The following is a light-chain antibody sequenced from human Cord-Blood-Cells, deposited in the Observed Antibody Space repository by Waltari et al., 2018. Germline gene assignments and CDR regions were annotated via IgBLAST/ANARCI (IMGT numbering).Light chain of an antibody. CDR2: GAS. Sequence: EIVMTQSPSTLSVSPGARATPSCRASQSVSSNLAWYHQEPGQAPRLLIYGASSRATGIPARFSGSGYGTEFTLTISSLQSEDFAVYYCQQYNNWPLTFGGGTKVEIK. CDR3: QQYNNWPLT. CDR1: QSVSSN. V-gene: IGKV3-15*01. J-gene: IGKJ4*01.